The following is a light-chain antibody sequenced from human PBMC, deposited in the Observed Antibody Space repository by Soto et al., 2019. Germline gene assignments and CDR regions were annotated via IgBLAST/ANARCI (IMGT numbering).Light chain of an antibody. V-gene: IGKV3-15*01. CDR3: LQYIHWRT. J-gene: IGKJ1*01. Sequence: EIVMTQSPATLSVSPGRRTTLSCRASQSLSSNLASYQQKPGQAPRLLSYDASTRATGIPARFSCSGSGTEFTLTISSQQCEDSGVYYCLQYIHWRTFGQRTKVDIK. CDR2: DAS. CDR1: QSLSSN.